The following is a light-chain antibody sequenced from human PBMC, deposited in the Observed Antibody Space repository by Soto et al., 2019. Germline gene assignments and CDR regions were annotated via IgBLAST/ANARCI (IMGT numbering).Light chain of an antibody. V-gene: IGKV1-17*01. CDR3: LQHNSYPRT. Sequence: DIQMTQSPSSLSASVGDRVPITCRASQGIRNDFCWYQQKPGKAPKRLIYAASSLQSGVPSRFSGSGSGTEFTLTISCLQPEDFAKYYFLQHNSYPRTFSQGNKVDIK. CDR2: AAS. CDR1: QGIRND. J-gene: IGKJ1*01.